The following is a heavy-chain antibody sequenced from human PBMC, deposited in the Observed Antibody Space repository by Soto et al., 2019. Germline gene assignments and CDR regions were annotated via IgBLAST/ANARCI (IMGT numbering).Heavy chain of an antibody. CDR2: IFPGESDT. D-gene: IGHD2-8*02. V-gene: IGHV5-51*01. Sequence: PGESLKISCKGPRYNFANIWIGSVRHIPGKGLEWMGMIFPGESDTKNSPSLECQNTMSVDKFDRSAYLQWRSLKASDTDIYYCAAGYSTGLDAFDIWSQG. CDR1: RYNFANIW. CDR3: AAGYSTGLDAFDI. J-gene: IGHJ4*02.